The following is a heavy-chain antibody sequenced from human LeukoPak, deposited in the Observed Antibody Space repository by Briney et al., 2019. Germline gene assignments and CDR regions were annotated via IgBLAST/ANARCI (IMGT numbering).Heavy chain of an antibody. D-gene: IGHD5-18*01. CDR1: GGSISSSNW. CDR2: IYHSGST. J-gene: IGHJ6*03. V-gene: IGHV4-4*02. Sequence: SGTLSLTCAVSGGSISSSNWWSWVRQPPGKGLEWIGEIYHSGSTNYNPSLKSRVTISVDKSKNQFSLKLSSVTAADTAVYYCAARPAVQLWSRYYYYYYMDVWGKGTTVTVSS. CDR3: AARPAVQLWSRYYYYYYMDV.